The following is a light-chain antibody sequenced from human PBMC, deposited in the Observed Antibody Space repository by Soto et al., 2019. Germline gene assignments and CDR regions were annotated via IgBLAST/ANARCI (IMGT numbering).Light chain of an antibody. Sequence: DIQMTQSPSSLSASVGDRVTITCRASQSISSYLNWYQQKPGKAPKLLIYAASSLRSGVPSRFSGSGSGTDFTLTISSLQPEDFATYCCQLSYSTGTFGQGTKVEIK. CDR3: QLSYSTGT. J-gene: IGKJ1*01. CDR2: AAS. CDR1: QSISSY. V-gene: IGKV1-39*01.